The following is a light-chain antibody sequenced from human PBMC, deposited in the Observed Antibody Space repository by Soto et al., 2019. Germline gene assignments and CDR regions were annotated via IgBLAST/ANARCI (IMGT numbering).Light chain of an antibody. CDR1: QSISRS. Sequence: DIPMTQSPSTLSASVGDRVTITCRASQSISRSLAWYQQKSGKAPKLLIYDASSLESGVPSRFSGSGFGTEFTLTLSGLQPDDFATYYCQQYQSYFLTFGPGTTVDMK. V-gene: IGKV1-5*01. CDR3: QQYQSYFLT. CDR2: DAS. J-gene: IGKJ3*01.